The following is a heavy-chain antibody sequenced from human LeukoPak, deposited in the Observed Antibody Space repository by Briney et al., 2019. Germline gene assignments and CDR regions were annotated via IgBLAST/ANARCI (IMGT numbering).Heavy chain of an antibody. CDR3: ARVGTYYYDSSGYPTDY. Sequence: ASVKVSCKASGYTFTGYYMHWVRQAPGQGLEWMGWINPNRGGTNYAQKFQGRVTMTRDTSISTAYMELSRLRSDDTAVYYCARVGTYYYDSSGYPTDYWGQGTLVTVSS. CDR1: GYTFTGYY. J-gene: IGHJ4*02. CDR2: INPNRGGT. D-gene: IGHD3-22*01. V-gene: IGHV1-2*02.